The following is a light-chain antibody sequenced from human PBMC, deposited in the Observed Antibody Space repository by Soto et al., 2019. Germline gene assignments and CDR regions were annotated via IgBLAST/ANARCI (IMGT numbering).Light chain of an antibody. CDR3: QQYSDWPLT. J-gene: IGKJ4*01. Sequence: DIVLTQSPATLSVSPGERATLSFMASQSVSSKYLAWYQQKPGQAPRLLIYDASSRATGIPARFSGSGSGTEFTLTICSLQSEDFAVYYCQQYSDWPLTFGGGTKVDIK. CDR2: DAS. V-gene: IGKV3D-15*01. CDR1: QSVSSKY.